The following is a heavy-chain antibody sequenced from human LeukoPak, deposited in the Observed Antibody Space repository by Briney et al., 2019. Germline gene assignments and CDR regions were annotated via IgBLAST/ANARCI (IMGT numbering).Heavy chain of an antibody. J-gene: IGHJ4*02. V-gene: IGHV1-24*01. CDR3: ATGPYLEWLTN. Sequence: ASVKVSCKVSGYTLTELSMHWLRQAPGKWLEWMGGFDPEDGETIYAQKFQGRVTMTEDTSTDTAYMELSSLRSEDTAVYYCATGPYLEWLTNWAQGTLVTVSS. CDR1: GYTLTELS. D-gene: IGHD3-3*01. CDR2: FDPEDGET.